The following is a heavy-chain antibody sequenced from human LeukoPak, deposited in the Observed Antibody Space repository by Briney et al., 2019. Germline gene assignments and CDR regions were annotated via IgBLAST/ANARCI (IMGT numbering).Heavy chain of an antibody. CDR2: FDPEDGET. CDR3: ARAQKSGGYSGYDLYYYYMDV. Sequence: GASVKVSCKVSGYTLTELSMHWVRQAPGKGPEWRGGFDPEDGETIYAQKFQGRVTITADKSTSTAYMELSSLRSEDTAVYYCARAQKSGGYSGYDLYYYYMDVWGKGTTVTVSS. D-gene: IGHD5-12*01. CDR1: GYTLTELS. J-gene: IGHJ6*03. V-gene: IGHV1-24*01.